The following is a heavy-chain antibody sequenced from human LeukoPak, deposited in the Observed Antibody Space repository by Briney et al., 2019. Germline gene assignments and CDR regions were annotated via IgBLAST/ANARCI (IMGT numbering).Heavy chain of an antibody. D-gene: IGHD6-13*01. CDR1: GFTVSSNY. V-gene: IGHV3-66*01. CDR3: AREYSSSWYAYYYYGMDV. J-gene: IGHJ6*02. CDR2: IYSGGST. Sequence: GGSLRLSCAASGFTVSSNYMSWVRQAPGKGLEWVSVIYSGGSTYYADSVKGRFTISRDNSKNTLYLQMNSLRAEDTAVYYCAREYSSSWYAYYYYGMDVWGQGTTVTVSS.